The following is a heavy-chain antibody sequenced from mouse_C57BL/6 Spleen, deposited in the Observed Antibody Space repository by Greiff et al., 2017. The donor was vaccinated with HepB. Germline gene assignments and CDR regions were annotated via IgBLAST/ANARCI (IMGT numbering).Heavy chain of an antibody. V-gene: IGHV1-52*01. J-gene: IGHJ4*01. Sequence: VQLQQSGAELVRPGSSVKLSCKASGYTFTSYWMHWVKQRPIQGLEWIGNIDPSDSETHYNQKFKEKATLTVDKSSSTAYMQRSSLTSEDSAVYYCARSRFITTVVDAMDYWGQGTSVTVAS. CDR2: IDPSDSET. CDR3: ARSRFITTVVDAMDY. D-gene: IGHD1-1*01. CDR1: GYTFTSYW.